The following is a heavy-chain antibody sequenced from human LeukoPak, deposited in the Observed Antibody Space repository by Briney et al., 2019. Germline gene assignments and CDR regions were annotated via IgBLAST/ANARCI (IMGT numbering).Heavy chain of an antibody. CDR1: GFTFSSYG. Sequence: PGGSLRLSCVASGFTFSSYGMHWVRQAPGKGLEWVAVTSSDGGTKEHADSVKGRFTISRDNSKNTLYLQMNSLRAEDTAVYYCAKSSRTSYYDILNWGQGTLVTVSS. D-gene: IGHD3-9*01. J-gene: IGHJ4*02. CDR3: AKSSRTSYYDILN. V-gene: IGHV3-30*18. CDR2: TSSDGGTK.